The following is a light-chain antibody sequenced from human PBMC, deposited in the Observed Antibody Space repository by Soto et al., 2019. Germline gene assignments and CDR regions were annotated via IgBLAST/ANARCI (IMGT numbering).Light chain of an antibody. Sequence: EIVMTPSPATLSVSPGERATLSCRASQSVSSNLAWYQQKPGQAPRLLIYGASSRATGIPDRFSGSGSGTDFTLTISKLEPEDFAVYHCQQYGGSPRTFGQGTKVDI. CDR2: GAS. J-gene: IGKJ1*01. V-gene: IGKV3-20*01. CDR3: QQYGGSPRT. CDR1: QSVSSN.